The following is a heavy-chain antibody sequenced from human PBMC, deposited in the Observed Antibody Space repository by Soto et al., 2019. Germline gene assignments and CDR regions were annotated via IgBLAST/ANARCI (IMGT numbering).Heavy chain of an antibody. V-gene: IGHV4-39*01. CDR2: IYYSGST. J-gene: IGHJ4*02. D-gene: IGHD3-10*01. Sequence: QLQLQESGPGLVKPSETLSLTCTVSGGSISSSSYYWGWIRQPPGKGLEWIGSIYYSGSTYYNPSLKSRVTISVDTSKNQFCLKRSSVTGADTAVYYCARTRYYYGSGSYPRHSSFDYWGQGTLVTVSS. CDR3: ARTRYYYGSGSYPRHSSFDY. CDR1: GGSISSSSYY.